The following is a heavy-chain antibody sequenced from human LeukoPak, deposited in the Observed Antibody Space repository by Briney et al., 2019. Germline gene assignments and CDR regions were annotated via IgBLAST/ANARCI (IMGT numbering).Heavy chain of an antibody. D-gene: IGHD3-3*01. Sequence: SETLSLTCTVSGDSISSYYWSWIRQPAGKGLEWIGRIYTSGSTNYNPSLKSRVTMSVDTSKNQFSLKLSSVIAADTAVYYCARGHPYASYYDFWSGSNIVRGYFDYWGQGTLVTVSS. CDR2: IYTSGST. J-gene: IGHJ4*02. CDR3: ARGHPYASYYDFWSGSNIVRGYFDY. V-gene: IGHV4-4*07. CDR1: GDSISSYY.